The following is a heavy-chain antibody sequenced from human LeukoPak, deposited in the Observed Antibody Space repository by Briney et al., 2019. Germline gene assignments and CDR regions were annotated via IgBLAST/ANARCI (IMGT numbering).Heavy chain of an antibody. CDR1: GYTFTSYG. V-gene: IGHV1-18*01. CDR3: ARDLGITMVRGGDY. D-gene: IGHD3-10*01. Sequence: GASVKVSCKASGYTFTSYGISWVRQAPGQGLEWMGWISAYNRNTNSAQKLQGRVTMTTDTSTSTAYMELKSLRSDDTAVYYCARDLGITMVRGGDYWGQGTLVTVSS. J-gene: IGHJ4*02. CDR2: ISAYNRNT.